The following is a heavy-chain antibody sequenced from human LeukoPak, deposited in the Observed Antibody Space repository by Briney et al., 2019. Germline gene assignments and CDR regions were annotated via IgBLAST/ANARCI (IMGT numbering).Heavy chain of an antibody. V-gene: IGHV4-59*12. Sequence: PSETLSLTCTVSGGSISSYYWSWIRQPPGKGLEWIGYIYYSGSTNYNPSLKSRVTISVDTSKNQFSLKLSSVTAADTAVHYCARRYYYGSGSYMNWGQGTLVTVSS. D-gene: IGHD3-10*01. CDR2: IYYSGST. J-gene: IGHJ4*02. CDR1: GGSISSYY. CDR3: ARRYYYGSGSYMN.